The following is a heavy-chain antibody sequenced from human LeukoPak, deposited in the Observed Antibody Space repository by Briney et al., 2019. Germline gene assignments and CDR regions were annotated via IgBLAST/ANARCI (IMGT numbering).Heavy chain of an antibody. V-gene: IGHV3-23*01. Sequence: GGSLRLSCAASGFTFSNYAMTWVRQAPGKGLEWVSSISGSDGSTYYADSVKGRFTISRDNSKNTLYLQMNSLRAEDTAVYYCARGSLFSRAARSFFSWGQGTLVTVSS. D-gene: IGHD6-6*01. J-gene: IGHJ5*02. CDR3: ARGSLFSRAARSFFS. CDR1: GFTFSNYA. CDR2: ISGSDGST.